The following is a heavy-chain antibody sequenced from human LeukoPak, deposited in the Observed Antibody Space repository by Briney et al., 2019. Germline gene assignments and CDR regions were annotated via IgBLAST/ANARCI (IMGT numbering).Heavy chain of an antibody. Sequence: SETLSLTCTVSGGSISSSSYYWGWIRQPPGKGLEWIGTIYCGGTNYYNPSLKSRVTISVDTSKNQFSLNLNSVTAADTAVYYCAYGSNSAADHWGQGTLVTVSS. CDR3: AYGSNSAADH. J-gene: IGHJ4*02. D-gene: IGHD4-23*01. CDR2: IYCGGTN. CDR1: GGSISSSSYY. V-gene: IGHV4-39*01.